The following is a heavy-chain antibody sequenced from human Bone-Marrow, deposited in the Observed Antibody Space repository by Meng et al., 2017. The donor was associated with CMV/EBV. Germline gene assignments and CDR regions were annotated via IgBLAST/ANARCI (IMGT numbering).Heavy chain of an antibody. V-gene: IGHV2-5*08. D-gene: IGHD1-26*01. CDR1: GFSLSTSGMR. J-gene: IGHJ4*02. CDR3: AHEYSSSSIRFNSGSYYPFDY. Sequence: SGPTLVKPTQTLTLTCTFSGFSLSTSGMRVSWICQPPGKALEWLARIYWNDDKRYSPSLKSRLTITKDTSKNQVVLTMTNMDPVDTATYYCAHEYSSSSIRFNSGSYYPFDYWGQGTLVTVSS. CDR2: IYWNDDK.